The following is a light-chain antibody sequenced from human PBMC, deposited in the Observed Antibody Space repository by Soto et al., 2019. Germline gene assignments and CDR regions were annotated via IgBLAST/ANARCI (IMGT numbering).Light chain of an antibody. V-gene: IGKV3-20*01. CDR2: DAS. CDR1: QTVRNNY. CDR3: QQYDNSPIT. J-gene: IGKJ5*01. Sequence: EFVLTQSPGTLSLSTGERATLSCRASQTVRNNYLAWYQQKPGQAPRLLIYDASSRATGIPDRFSGTGSETDFTLTISRLEPEDFAVYYCQQYDNSPITFGQGTRLEIK.